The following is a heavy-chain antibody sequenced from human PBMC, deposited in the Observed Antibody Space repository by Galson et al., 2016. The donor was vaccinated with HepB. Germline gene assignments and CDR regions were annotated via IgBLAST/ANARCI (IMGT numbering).Heavy chain of an antibody. V-gene: IGHV3-72*01. CDR3: VRGHGIVGATGFDY. J-gene: IGHJ4*02. D-gene: IGHD1-26*01. CDR2: IKNKTNSYTT. Sequence: SLRLSCAASGFTLSDHYMDWVRQAPGKGLEWVGRIKNKTNSYTTEYTSSVKGRFTISRDDSKKSVYLQMNSLKTEDTAVYFCVRGHGIVGATGFDYWGQGTLVIVSS. CDR1: GFTLSDHY.